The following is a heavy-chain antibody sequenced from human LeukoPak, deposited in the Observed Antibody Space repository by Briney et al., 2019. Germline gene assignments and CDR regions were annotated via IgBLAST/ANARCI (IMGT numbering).Heavy chain of an antibody. CDR3: ARDRRITMIVVVIENYAFDI. Sequence: ASVKVSCKASGNTFTDYYIHWVRQAPGQGLEWMGWINPNSGGSNYAQKFQGRVTMTRDTSTSTVYMELSSLRSEDTAVYYCARDRRITMIVVVIENYAFDIWGQGTMVTVSS. J-gene: IGHJ3*02. D-gene: IGHD3-22*01. CDR1: GNTFTDYY. V-gene: IGHV1-2*02. CDR2: INPNSGGS.